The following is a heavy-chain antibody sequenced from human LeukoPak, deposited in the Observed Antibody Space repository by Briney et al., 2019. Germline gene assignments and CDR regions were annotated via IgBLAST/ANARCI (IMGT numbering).Heavy chain of an antibody. CDR3: ARHPSGSSFDY. V-gene: IGHV4-39*01. CDR1: GGSIRSSSYY. J-gene: IGHJ4*02. CDR2: IHYTGST. Sequence: SETLSLTCSVSGGSIRSSSYYWGWIRQPPGKGLEWIGTIHYTGSTYYTASLKSRVTVSVDTSNNQCSVKVSSVTAADTAVYYCARHPSGSSFDYWGQGTLVAVSS. D-gene: IGHD1-26*01.